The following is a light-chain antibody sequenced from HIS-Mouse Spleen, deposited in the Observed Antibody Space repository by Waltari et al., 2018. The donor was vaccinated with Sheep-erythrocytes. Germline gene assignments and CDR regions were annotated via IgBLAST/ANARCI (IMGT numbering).Light chain of an antibody. V-gene: IGLV2-11*01. CDR1: SSAVGGYNY. CDR3: CSYAGSYNHV. J-gene: IGLJ1*01. Sequence: QSALTQPRSVSGSPGQSVTIPCTGTSSAVGGYNYVSWYQQNPGKAPNLMIYDVSKRPSGVPDRFSGSKSGNTASLTISGLQAEDEADYYCCSYAGSYNHVFATGTKVTVL. CDR2: DVS.